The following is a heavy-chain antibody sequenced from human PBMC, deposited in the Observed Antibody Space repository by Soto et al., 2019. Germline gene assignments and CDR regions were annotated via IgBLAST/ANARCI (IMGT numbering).Heavy chain of an antibody. V-gene: IGHV3-11*01. D-gene: IGHD3-3*01. CDR3: AGHDEMWSGYLSPVDY. CDR1: GYTFSDYY. Sequence: QVQLVESGGDLVKPGVSLRLSCAASGYTFSDYYMSWIRQAPGKGLEWISYIDTSGTKIYYADSVKGRFTITRDNAKNTLHLEMNRPRDENTAVYYWAGHDEMWSGYLSPVDYWGQGTLVTVSS. CDR2: IDTSGTKI. J-gene: IGHJ4*02.